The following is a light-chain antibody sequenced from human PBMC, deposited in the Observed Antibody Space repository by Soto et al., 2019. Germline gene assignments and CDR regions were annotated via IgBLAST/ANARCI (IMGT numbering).Light chain of an antibody. CDR2: DAS. V-gene: IGKV3-11*01. CDR1: QSVNSY. Sequence: EIVLTQSPATLSLSPGERATLSCRASQSVNSYLAWYQQKPVQAPRLLIYDASNRATGIPARFSGSGSGTDFTLTISSLEPEDFAVYYCQQRSNWPRTFGQGTKVDIK. CDR3: QQRSNWPRT. J-gene: IGKJ1*01.